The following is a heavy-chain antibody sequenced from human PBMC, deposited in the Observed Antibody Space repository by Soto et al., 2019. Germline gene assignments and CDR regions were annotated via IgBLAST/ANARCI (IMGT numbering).Heavy chain of an antibody. CDR1: GGSISSGGYY. D-gene: IGHD2-2*01. J-gene: IGHJ5*02. CDR3: ARDRFVVVPAAIGWFDP. Sequence: QVQLQESGPGLVKPSQTLSLTCTVSGGSISSGGYYWSWIRQHPGKGLEWIGYIYYSGSTYYNPSLKSRVTISVDTSKNQFSLKLSSVTAADTAVYYCARDRFVVVPAAIGWFDPGGQGTLVTVSS. V-gene: IGHV4-31*03. CDR2: IYYSGST.